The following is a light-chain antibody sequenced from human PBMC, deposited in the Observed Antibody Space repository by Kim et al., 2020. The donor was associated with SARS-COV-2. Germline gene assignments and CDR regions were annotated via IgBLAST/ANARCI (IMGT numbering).Light chain of an antibody. CDR1: QSVGSH. Sequence: SPGERATLSCRASQSVGSHLAWYQQKPGQGPSLLIYDASNRATGIPARFSGSGSGTDFTLTISSLEPEDFAVYYCQQRTNWPLTFGGGTKVDI. V-gene: IGKV3-11*01. CDR2: DAS. J-gene: IGKJ4*01. CDR3: QQRTNWPLT.